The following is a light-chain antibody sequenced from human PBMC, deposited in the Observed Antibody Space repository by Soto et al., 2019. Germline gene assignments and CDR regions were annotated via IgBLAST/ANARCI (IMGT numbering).Light chain of an antibody. CDR1: QSVSSSY. CDR3: QQYGSSPYT. J-gene: IGKJ2*01. Sequence: ETVLTQSPGTLSLSPGERAILSCRASQSVSSSYLAWYQQKPGQAPRLLIYAASSRATGIPDRFSGSASGTDFTLTISRLEPEDFAVYYCQQYGSSPYTFGQGSKLEIK. V-gene: IGKV3-20*01. CDR2: AAS.